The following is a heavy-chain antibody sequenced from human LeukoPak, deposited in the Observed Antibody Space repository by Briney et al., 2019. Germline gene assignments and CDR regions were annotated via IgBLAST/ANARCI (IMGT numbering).Heavy chain of an antibody. Sequence: SETLSLTCTVSGGSISSGDYYWSWIRQPPGKGLEWIGYIYYSGSTHYNPSLKSRVTISVDTSKNQFSLKLSSATAADTAVYYCARVDMVRGVTNYWGQGTLVTVSS. CDR1: GGSISSGDYY. CDR3: ARVDMVRGVTNY. J-gene: IGHJ4*02. V-gene: IGHV4-30-4*01. D-gene: IGHD3-10*01. CDR2: IYYSGST.